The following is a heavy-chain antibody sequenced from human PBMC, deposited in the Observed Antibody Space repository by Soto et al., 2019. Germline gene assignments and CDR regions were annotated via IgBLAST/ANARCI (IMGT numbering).Heavy chain of an antibody. V-gene: IGHV4-30-4*01. D-gene: IGHD3-10*01. Sequence: LSLTCTVSGGSISSGDYYWSWIRQPPGKGLEWIGYIYYSGSTYYNPSLKSRVTISVDTSKNQFSLKLSSVTAADTAVYYCARAGPYYGSGSYYPPRSGYFDYWGQGTLVTVSS. CDR3: ARAGPYYGSGSYYPPRSGYFDY. J-gene: IGHJ4*02. CDR2: IYYSGST. CDR1: GGSISSGDYY.